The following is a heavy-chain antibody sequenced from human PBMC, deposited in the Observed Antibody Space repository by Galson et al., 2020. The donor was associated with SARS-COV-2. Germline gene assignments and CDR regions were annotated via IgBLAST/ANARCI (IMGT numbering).Heavy chain of an antibody. D-gene: IGHD5-18*01. CDR2: IYQSGTT. J-gene: IGHJ4*02. V-gene: IGHV4-39*01. CDR1: GGSISSSSYY. CDR3: ARHRDTSMVDY. Sequence: ETSETLSLTCTVSGGSISSSSYYWGWIRQPPGKGLAWIGSIYQSGTTYYNPSLKSRATISVDTSKNQFSLELSSVTAADTAVYYCARHRDTSMVDYWGQGTLVTVSS.